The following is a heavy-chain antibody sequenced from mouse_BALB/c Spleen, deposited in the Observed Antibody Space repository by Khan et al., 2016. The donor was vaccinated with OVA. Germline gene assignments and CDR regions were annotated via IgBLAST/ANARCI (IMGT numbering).Heavy chain of an antibody. CDR3: TRTARIKY. J-gene: IGHJ2*01. D-gene: IGHD1-2*01. Sequence: EVQLVESGPGLVKPSQSLSLTCTVTGYTFTSGYVWYWIRQFPGNNLELMGYISYSGSTNYNPTLKSRTSITRDTSNTQFFLQLNSVTTEDTATYYCTRTARIKYWGQGTTLTVSS. CDR2: ISYSGST. CDR1: GYTFTSGYV. V-gene: IGHV3-1*02.